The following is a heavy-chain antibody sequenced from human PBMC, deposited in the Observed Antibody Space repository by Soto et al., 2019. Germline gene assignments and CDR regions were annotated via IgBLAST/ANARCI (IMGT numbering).Heavy chain of an antibody. Sequence: TGGSLRLSCAASGFTFSSYAMHWVRQAPGKGLEWVAVISYDGSNKYYADSVKGRFTISRDNSKNTLYLQMNSLRAEDTAVYYCAREPRSSYYYDSSGYGYYGMDVWGQGTTVTVSS. D-gene: IGHD3-22*01. CDR1: GFTFSSYA. J-gene: IGHJ6*02. V-gene: IGHV3-30-3*01. CDR2: ISYDGSNK. CDR3: AREPRSSYYYDSSGYGYYGMDV.